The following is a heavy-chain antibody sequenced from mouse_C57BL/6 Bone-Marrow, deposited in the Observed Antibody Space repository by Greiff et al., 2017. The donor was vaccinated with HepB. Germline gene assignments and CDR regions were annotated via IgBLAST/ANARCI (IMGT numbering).Heavy chain of an antibody. CDR2: INPSSGYT. J-gene: IGHJ3*01. CDR3: ARSPNWSWFAY. Sequence: QVHVKQSGAELARPGASVKMSCKASGYTFTSYTMPWVKQRPGQGLEWIGYINPSSGYTKYNQKFKDKATLTADKSSSTAYMQLSILTSEDSAVYYCARSPNWSWFAYWGQGTLVTVSA. V-gene: IGHV1-4*01. CDR1: GYTFTSYT. D-gene: IGHD4-1*01.